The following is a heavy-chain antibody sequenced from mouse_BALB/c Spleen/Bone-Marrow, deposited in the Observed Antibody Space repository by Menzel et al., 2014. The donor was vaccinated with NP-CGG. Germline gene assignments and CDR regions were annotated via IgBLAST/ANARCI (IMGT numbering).Heavy chain of an antibody. CDR1: GFNIKDTY. V-gene: IGHV14-3*02. D-gene: IGHD2-14*01. Sequence: VQLQQPGAELVKPGASVKLSCTASGFNIKDTYLHWVKQRPEQGLDWIGRIDPASGNTKYDPKFQGKATITADTSSNTAYLQLSSLTSEDTAVYYCASYRYGWYFDVWGAGTTVTASS. CDR3: ASYRYGWYFDV. J-gene: IGHJ1*01. CDR2: IDPASGNT.